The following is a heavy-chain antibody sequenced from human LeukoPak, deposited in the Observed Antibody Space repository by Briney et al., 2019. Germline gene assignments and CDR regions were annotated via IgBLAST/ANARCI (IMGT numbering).Heavy chain of an antibody. J-gene: IGHJ4*02. CDR3: ARRGAHTGSYFHY. CDR1: GGSISSSSYY. V-gene: IGHV4-39*01. D-gene: IGHD1-26*01. Sequence: KSSETLSLICTVSGGSISSSSYYCHWIRQPPGKILEWIGSIYNSENTFYNPSLKSRVTISVDTSKNQFSLKLSSVTAADTSVYYCARRGAHTGSYFHYWGQGSLVTVSS. CDR2: IYNSENT.